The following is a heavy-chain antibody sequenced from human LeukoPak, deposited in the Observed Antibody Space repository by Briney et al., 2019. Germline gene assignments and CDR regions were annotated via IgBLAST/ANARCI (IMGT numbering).Heavy chain of an antibody. V-gene: IGHV4-34*01. D-gene: IGHD3-10*01. J-gene: IGHJ4*02. CDR1: GFTFSSYA. Sequence: PGGSLRLSCAASGFTFSSYAMSWIRQPPGKGLEWIGEINHSGSTNYNPSLKSRVTISVDTSKNQFSLKLSSVTAADTAVYYCARGDGSGSYRYFDYWGQGTLVTVSS. CDR3: ARGDGSGSYRYFDY. CDR2: INHSGST.